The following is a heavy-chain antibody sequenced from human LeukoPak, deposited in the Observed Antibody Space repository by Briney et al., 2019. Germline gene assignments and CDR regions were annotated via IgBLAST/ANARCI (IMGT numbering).Heavy chain of an antibody. CDR2: INPSGGST. CDR1: GYTFTSYY. D-gene: IGHD6-6*01. CDR3: ARSFLYSSSSELPPDYYYYYGMDV. J-gene: IGHJ6*02. Sequence: ASVNVSCKASGYTFTSYYMHWVRQAPGQGLEWMGIINPSGGSTSYAQKFQGRVTMTRDTSTSTVYMELSSLRSEDTAVYYCARSFLYSSSSELPPDYYYYYGMDVWGQGTTVTVSS. V-gene: IGHV1-46*01.